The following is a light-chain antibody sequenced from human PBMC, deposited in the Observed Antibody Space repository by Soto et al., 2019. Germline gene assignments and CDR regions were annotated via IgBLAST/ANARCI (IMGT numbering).Light chain of an antibody. V-gene: IGKV1-5*03. CDR1: QSIDSW. J-gene: IGKJ1*01. Sequence: DIQMTQSPSTMSASVGDRVTITCRASQSIDSWLAWYQQKPGKAPKFLMYKASNLESGVPSRFSGSGSETEFTLTISSLQPDDFAIYYCQHYKSYPWTFXQGTKVDIK. CDR3: QHYKSYPWT. CDR2: KAS.